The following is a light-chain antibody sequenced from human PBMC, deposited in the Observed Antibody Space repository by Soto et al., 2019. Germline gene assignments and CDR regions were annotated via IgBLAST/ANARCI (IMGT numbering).Light chain of an antibody. CDR1: QSVSSN. Sequence: IGMSQAPATLSVSTGERATLSCRASQSVSSNLAWYRQKPGQAPRLLIYGASTRATGVPARFSGGGSGTEFTLTISSLQSEDFAVYYCQQYNNWPWTFGQGTKVAIK. CDR3: QQYNNWPWT. J-gene: IGKJ1*01. V-gene: IGKV3-15*01. CDR2: GAS.